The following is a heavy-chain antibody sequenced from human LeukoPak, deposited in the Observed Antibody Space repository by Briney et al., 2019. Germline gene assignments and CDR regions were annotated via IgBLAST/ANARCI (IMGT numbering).Heavy chain of an antibody. V-gene: IGHV1-69*04. D-gene: IGHD1-1*01. CDR3: AILDGSFDP. CDR1: GGTFSSYA. Sequence: ASVKVSCKASGGTFSSYAISWVRQAPGQGLEWMGRIIPILGIANYAQKFQGRVTITADKSTSTAYMGLSSLRSEDTAVYYCAILDGSFDPWGQGTLVTVSS. CDR2: IIPILGIA. J-gene: IGHJ5*02.